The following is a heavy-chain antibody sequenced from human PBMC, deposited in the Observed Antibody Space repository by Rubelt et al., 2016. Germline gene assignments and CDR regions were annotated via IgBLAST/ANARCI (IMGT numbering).Heavy chain of an antibody. V-gene: IGHV1-18*01. CDR1: GYTFTSYG. J-gene: IGHJ3*02. D-gene: IGHD5-24*01. CDR3: ARREGYNWDDAFDI. Sequence: QVQLVQSGAEVKKPGASVKVSCKASGYTFTSYGISWVRQAPGHGLEWMGWISAYNGNTNYAQKRQGRVTMTTGASTGSAYMELRSLSSDDTAVYYCARREGYNWDDAFDIGGQGTMVTVSS. CDR2: ISAYNGNT.